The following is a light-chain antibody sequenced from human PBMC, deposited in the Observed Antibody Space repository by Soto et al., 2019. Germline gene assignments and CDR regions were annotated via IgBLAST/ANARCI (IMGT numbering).Light chain of an antibody. CDR2: DAS. CDR1: QSVRSD. CDR3: QHRNNWPWT. J-gene: IGKJ1*01. V-gene: IGKV3-11*01. Sequence: ETVLTQFPATLSLSPGERATLSCRASQSVRSDLAWYQHKPGQAPRLLIYDASTRATGLPGRFSGRGSGTDFTLTISSLEPQDFAVYYCQHRNNWPWTFGQGTKVEVK.